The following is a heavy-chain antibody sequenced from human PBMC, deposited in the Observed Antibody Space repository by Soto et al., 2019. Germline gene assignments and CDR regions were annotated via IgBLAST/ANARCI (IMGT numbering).Heavy chain of an antibody. Sequence: SETLSLSCTVSGGSISSSTYYWGWIRQPPGKGLEWIGSISYSGTTYYNPSLKSRVTISVDTSKNQFSLKLSSVTAADTAVYYCARPKFLTGYKWFDPWGQGTLVTVSS. CDR3: ARPKFLTGYKWFDP. CDR2: ISYSGTT. J-gene: IGHJ5*02. D-gene: IGHD3-9*01. CDR1: GGSISSSTYY. V-gene: IGHV4-39*01.